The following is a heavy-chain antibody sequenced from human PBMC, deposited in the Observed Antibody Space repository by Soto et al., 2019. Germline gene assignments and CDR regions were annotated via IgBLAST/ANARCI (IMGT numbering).Heavy chain of an antibody. V-gene: IGHV1-69*01. CDR1: GGTFSSYA. J-gene: IGHJ4*02. CDR3: ARSERYCSGGSCYSFGY. CDR2: IIPIFGTA. D-gene: IGHD2-15*01. Sequence: QVQLVQSGAEVKKPGSSVKVSCKASGGTFSSYAISWVRQAPGQGLECMGGIIPIFGTANYAQKFQGRVTITADESTSTAYMELSSLRSEDTAVYYCARSERYCSGGSCYSFGYWGQGTLVTVSS.